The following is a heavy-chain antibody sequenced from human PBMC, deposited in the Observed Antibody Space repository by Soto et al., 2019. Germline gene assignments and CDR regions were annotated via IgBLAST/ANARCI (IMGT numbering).Heavy chain of an antibody. V-gene: IGHV3-7*01. J-gene: IGHJ6*02. Sequence: EMQLVESGGGLVQPGGSLRLSCAASGLTFSTYWMSWVRLAPGKGLEWVANIKQDGGQKNYVDSVKGRFTISRDNTNNSLYLQMNSLRAEDTAVYFCARDWSGYHCAMDVWGQGTTVTVSS. CDR2: IKQDGGQK. D-gene: IGHD3-3*01. CDR3: ARDWSGYHCAMDV. CDR1: GLTFSTYW.